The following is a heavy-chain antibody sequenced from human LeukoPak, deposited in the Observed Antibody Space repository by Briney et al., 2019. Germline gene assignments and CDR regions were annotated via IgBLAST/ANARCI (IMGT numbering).Heavy chain of an antibody. D-gene: IGHD3-16*01. CDR1: GFTFSSYG. CDR3: ARDVKGGNFDY. Sequence: GGSLRLSCAASGFTFSSYGMNWVRQAPGKGLEWVANIKEDGSEKEYADSVKGRFTISRDNAKNSVYLQMNSLRAEDTAVYYCARDVKGGNFDYWGQGTLVTVSS. V-gene: IGHV3-7*01. J-gene: IGHJ4*02. CDR2: IKEDGSEK.